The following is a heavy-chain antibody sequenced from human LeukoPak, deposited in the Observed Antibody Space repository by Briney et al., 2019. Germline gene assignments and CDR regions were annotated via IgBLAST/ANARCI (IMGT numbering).Heavy chain of an antibody. CDR3: MRDAPGANTGDY. D-gene: IGHD1-14*01. CDR1: GYTFTDYE. Sequence: RGSLRLSCVASGYTFTDYEINWVRHAPGKGLEWVSFINIDSGTNWYADSVKGRFTISRDDDKSSVYLHMHRQSAEDTAVYYCMRDAPGANTGDYWGQGTRVTVSS. V-gene: IGHV3-48*03. CDR2: INIDSGTN. J-gene: IGHJ4*02.